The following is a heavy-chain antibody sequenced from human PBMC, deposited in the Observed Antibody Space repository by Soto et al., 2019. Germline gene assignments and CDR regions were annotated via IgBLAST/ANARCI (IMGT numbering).Heavy chain of an antibody. CDR3: AREPYYYGSGSRWFDP. D-gene: IGHD3-10*01. CDR2: IWYDGSNK. V-gene: IGHV3-33*01. Sequence: PGGSLRLSCAASGFTFSSYGMHWVRQAPGKGLEWVAVIWYDGSNKYYADSVKGRFTISRDNSKNTLYLQMNSLRAEDTAVYYCAREPYYYGSGSRWFDPWGQGTLVTVS. J-gene: IGHJ5*02. CDR1: GFTFSSYG.